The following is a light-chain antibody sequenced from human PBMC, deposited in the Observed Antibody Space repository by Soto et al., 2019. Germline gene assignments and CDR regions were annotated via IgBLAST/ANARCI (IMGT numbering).Light chain of an antibody. CDR2: DAS. CDR1: QDIGNY. Sequence: DIHMSLSPSSLSASVGYRITIPCQASQDIGNYLNWYQQKPGKAPKLLIYDASNLEAGVPSRFRGSGSGTDFTFAISRLKPEDIATYYCQQYENLPTFGQGTRLEIK. V-gene: IGKV1-33*01. CDR3: QQYENLPT. J-gene: IGKJ5*01.